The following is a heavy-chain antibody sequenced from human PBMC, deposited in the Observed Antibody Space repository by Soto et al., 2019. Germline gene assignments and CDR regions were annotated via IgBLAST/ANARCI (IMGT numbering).Heavy chain of an antibody. Sequence: ASVKVSCKASGYTFTSYAMHWVRQAPGQRLEWMGWINAGNGNTKYSQKFQGRVTITRDTSASTAYMELSSLRSEDTAVYYCARGYSSSWDLYYYYGMDVWGQGTTVTV. CDR1: GYTFTSYA. CDR3: ARGYSSSWDLYYYYGMDV. CDR2: INAGNGNT. J-gene: IGHJ6*02. D-gene: IGHD6-13*01. V-gene: IGHV1-3*01.